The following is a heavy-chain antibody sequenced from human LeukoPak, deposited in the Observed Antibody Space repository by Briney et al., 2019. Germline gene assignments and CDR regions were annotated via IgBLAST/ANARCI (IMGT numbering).Heavy chain of an antibody. CDR3: ARHRSGSYWRAFDI. D-gene: IGHD1-26*01. J-gene: IGHJ3*02. CDR2: IYYSGST. CDR1: GGSISGYY. Sequence: SETLSLTCTVSGGSISGYYWSWIRQPPGKGLEWIGYIYYSGSTNYNPSLKSRVTISVDTSKNQFSLKLSSVTAADTAVYYCARHRSGSYWRAFDIWGQGTMVAVSS. V-gene: IGHV4-59*08.